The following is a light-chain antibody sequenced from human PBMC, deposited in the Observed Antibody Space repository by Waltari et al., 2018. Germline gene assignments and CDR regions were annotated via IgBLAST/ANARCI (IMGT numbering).Light chain of an antibody. Sequence: EIVLTQSPATLSLSPGERATLSCRASQSVSIYLAWYQQKPGQAPRLLIYDASNRATGIPARFSGSGSGTDFTLTISSLEPEDFAVYYCQQRSNWPPVITFGQGTRLEIK. V-gene: IGKV3-11*01. CDR3: QQRSNWPPVIT. CDR1: QSVSIY. J-gene: IGKJ5*01. CDR2: DAS.